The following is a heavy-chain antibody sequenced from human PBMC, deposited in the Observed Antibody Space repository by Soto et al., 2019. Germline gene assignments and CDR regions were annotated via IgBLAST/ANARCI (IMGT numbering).Heavy chain of an antibody. CDR2: VTGRSSST. J-gene: IGHJ3*02. Sequence: EVRLLESGGGLVQPGVSLRLSCVASGLTFSNYAMSWVRQAPGKGLEWVSVVTGRSSSTYYADSVEGRFIISRDNSRNTLFLQMNSLGAEDTAVYYCTIHLPSKKNQRRWADAFHIWGQGTILTVSS. CDR1: GLTFSNYA. D-gene: IGHD2-2*01. CDR3: TIHLPSKKNQRRWADAFHI. V-gene: IGHV3-23*01.